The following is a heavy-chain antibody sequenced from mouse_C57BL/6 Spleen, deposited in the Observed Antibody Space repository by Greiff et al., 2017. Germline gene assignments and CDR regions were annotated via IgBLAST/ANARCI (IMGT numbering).Heavy chain of an antibody. CDR2: IWTGGGT. CDR3: ASVMVTTRDAMDY. CDR1: GFSLTSYA. J-gene: IGHJ4*01. V-gene: IGHV2-9-1*01. Sequence: VKLMESGPGLVAPSQSLSITCTVSGFSLTSYAISWVRQPPGKGLEWLGVIWTGGGTNYNSALKSRLSISKDNSKSQVFLKMNSLQTDDTARYYCASVMVTTRDAMDYWGQGTSVTVSS. D-gene: IGHD2-2*01.